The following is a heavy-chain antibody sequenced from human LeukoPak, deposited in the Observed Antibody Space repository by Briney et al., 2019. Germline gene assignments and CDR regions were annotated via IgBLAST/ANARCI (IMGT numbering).Heavy chain of an antibody. CDR2: IYHSGST. J-gene: IGHJ5*02. D-gene: IGHD3-10*01. Sequence: SQTLSLTCAVSGGSISSGGYSWSWIRQPPGKGLEWIGYIYHSGSTYYNPSLKSRVTISVDRSKNQFSLKLSSVTAGGTAVYFCARESNYYGSGSYYTIFDPWGQGTLVTVSS. V-gene: IGHV4-30-2*01. CDR3: ARESNYYGSGSYYTIFDP. CDR1: GGSISSGGYS.